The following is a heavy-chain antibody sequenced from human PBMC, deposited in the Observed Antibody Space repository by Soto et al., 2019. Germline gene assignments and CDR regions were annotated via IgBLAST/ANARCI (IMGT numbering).Heavy chain of an antibody. CDR3: AKVGENDGDPHFDYYYYGMDV. V-gene: IGHV1-18*04. CDR2: ISAYNGNT. J-gene: IGHJ6*02. CDR1: GYTFTIYG. D-gene: IGHD1-1*01. Sequence: GASVKVCCKASGYTFTIYGISWVRQAPGQGLEWMGWISAYNGNTNYAQKLQGRVTMTTDTSTSTAYMELRSLRSDDTAVYYCAKVGENDGDPHFDYYYYGMDVWGQGTTVTVSS.